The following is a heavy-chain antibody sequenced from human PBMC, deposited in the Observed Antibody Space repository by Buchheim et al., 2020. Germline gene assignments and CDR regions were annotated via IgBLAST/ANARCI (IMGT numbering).Heavy chain of an antibody. CDR1: GFSFSGSA. Sequence: EVQLLESGGTLVQPGESLRLSCAASGFSFSGSAMSWVRQAPGKGLQWLSGISASGVSTYYADSVKGRFTISSDNSKLSVQLNSLRVEDTALYFCAKCRGRTDCRSGIDYWGQGTL. V-gene: IGHV3-23*01. CDR3: AKCRGRTDCRSGIDY. CDR2: ISASGVST. J-gene: IGHJ4*02. D-gene: IGHD3-16*01.